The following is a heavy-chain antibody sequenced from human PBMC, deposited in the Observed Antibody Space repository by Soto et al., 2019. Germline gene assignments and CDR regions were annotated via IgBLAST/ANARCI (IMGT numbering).Heavy chain of an antibody. J-gene: IGHJ4*02. D-gene: IGHD6-19*01. Sequence: PSETLSLTCTVSGGSISSYYWSWIRQPPGKGLEWIGYIYYSGSTNYNPSLKSRVTISVDTSKNQFSLKLSSVTAADTAVYYCARRSGNSSGWSKGTYYFDYWGQGTLVTVSS. CDR1: GGSISSYY. CDR3: ARRSGNSSGWSKGTYYFDY. V-gene: IGHV4-59*08. CDR2: IYYSGST.